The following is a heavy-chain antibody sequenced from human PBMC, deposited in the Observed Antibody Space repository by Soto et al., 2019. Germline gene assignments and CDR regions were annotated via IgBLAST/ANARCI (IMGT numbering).Heavy chain of an antibody. CDR2: IIPIFGTA. V-gene: IGHV1-69*13. CDR1: GGTFSSYA. CDR3: AREGCMGGSCPNWFDP. J-gene: IGHJ5*02. Sequence: SVKVSCKASGGTFSSYAISWVRQAPGQGLEWMGGIIPIFGTANYAQKFQGRVTITADESTSTAYMELSSLRSEDTAVYYCAREGCMGGSCPNWFDPWGQGTLVTVSS. D-gene: IGHD2-15*01.